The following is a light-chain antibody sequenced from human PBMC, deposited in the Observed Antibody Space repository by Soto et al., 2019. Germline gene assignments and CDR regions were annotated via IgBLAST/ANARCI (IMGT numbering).Light chain of an antibody. V-gene: IGKV1D-13*01. CDR1: QDIRSA. Sequence: AIPLTQSPSSLSASVGDRVTITCRASQDIRSALAWYQQKPGKAPNLLIYDASSLESGVPSRFSGSGSGTDFTLTISSLQPEDFATYYCQQFNNYPRTFGGGTKVEIK. CDR3: QQFNNYPRT. CDR2: DAS. J-gene: IGKJ4*01.